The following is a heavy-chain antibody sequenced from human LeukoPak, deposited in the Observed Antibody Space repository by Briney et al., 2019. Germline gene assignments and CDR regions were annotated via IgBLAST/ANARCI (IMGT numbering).Heavy chain of an antibody. CDR3: ATYSGDDPYDAFDI. D-gene: IGHD2-21*02. J-gene: IGHJ3*02. CDR2: MYHSGNT. CDR1: GYSISSGFY. V-gene: IGHV4-38-2*02. Sequence: SETLSLTCTVSGYSISSGFYWDWIRQPPGKGLEWIGSMYHSGNTYYKPSLKSRVTISVDTSKNQFSLKLSTVTAADTAVYYCATYSGDDPYDAFDIWGQGTMVTVSS.